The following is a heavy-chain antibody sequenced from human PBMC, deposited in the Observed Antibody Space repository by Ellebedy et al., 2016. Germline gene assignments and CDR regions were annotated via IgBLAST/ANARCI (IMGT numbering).Heavy chain of an antibody. V-gene: IGHV4-4*07. J-gene: IGHJ3*02. Sequence: SETLSLXCIVSGDSISGYYWIWVRQPAGKGLEWIGRMYSSGGTDYNPSLKSRVTMSVDTSKNQFSLKLSSVTAADTAVYYCARTSSGYHYDAFDIWGQGTMVTVSS. CDR3: ARTSSGYHYDAFDI. CDR2: MYSSGGT. CDR1: GDSISGYY. D-gene: IGHD3-22*01.